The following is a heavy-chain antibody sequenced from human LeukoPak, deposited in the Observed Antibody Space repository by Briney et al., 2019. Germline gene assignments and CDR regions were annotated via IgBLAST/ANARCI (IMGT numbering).Heavy chain of an antibody. V-gene: IGHV4-59*01. Sequence: SETLSLTCTVSGGSISSYYWSWFRQTPGKGLEWIGYIYYSGSTNYNPSLKSRVTISVDTSKNQFSLKLSSVTAADTAVYYCARAGVYSYGQYYFDYWGQGTLVTVSS. CDR3: ARAGVYSYGQYYFDY. CDR2: IYYSGST. CDR1: GGSISSYY. J-gene: IGHJ4*02. D-gene: IGHD5-18*01.